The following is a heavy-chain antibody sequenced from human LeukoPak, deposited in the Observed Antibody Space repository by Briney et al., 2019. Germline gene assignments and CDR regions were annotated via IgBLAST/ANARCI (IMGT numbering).Heavy chain of an antibody. CDR1: GGSISSGSHH. CDR2: FYYSGST. J-gene: IGHJ6*03. CDR3: ARTIYGIFIYYMDV. D-gene: IGHD3-3*01. V-gene: IGHV4-39*02. Sequence: SETLSLTCSVSGGSISSGSHHWGWIRQLPDKGLEWIGSFYYSGSTYYNPSLKSRVTISVDTSKNHFSLKLTSVTAADTAMYYCARTIYGIFIYYMDVWGKGTTVTVSS.